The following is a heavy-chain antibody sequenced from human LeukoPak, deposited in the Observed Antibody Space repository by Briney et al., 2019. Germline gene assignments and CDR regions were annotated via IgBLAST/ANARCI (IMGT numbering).Heavy chain of an antibody. CDR2: INHGGTT. J-gene: IGHJ4*02. V-gene: IGHV4-34*01. D-gene: IGHD3-16*01. Sequence: SETLSLTCAVYGGPFNGFYWSWIRQPPGKGLEWIGEINHGGTTNYNTSLKSRVTISVDTSKNQFSLKLTSVTAADTAVHYCARGGGPPAYYFDFWGQGILVTVSS. CDR1: GGPFNGFY. CDR3: ARGGGPPAYYFDF.